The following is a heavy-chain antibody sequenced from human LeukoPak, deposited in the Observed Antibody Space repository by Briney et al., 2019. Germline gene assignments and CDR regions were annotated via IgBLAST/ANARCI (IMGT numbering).Heavy chain of an antibody. D-gene: IGHD1-14*01. J-gene: IGHJ4*02. CDR2: INHSGST. CDR3: ARTDLTEDSEY. Sequence: SETLSLTCAVYGGSFSGYYWSWIRQPPGKGLEWIGEINHSGSTNYNPSLKSRVTISADTSKNQFSLKLSSVPAADTAVYYCARTDLTEDSEYWGLGTLVTVSS. V-gene: IGHV4-34*01. CDR1: GGSFSGYY.